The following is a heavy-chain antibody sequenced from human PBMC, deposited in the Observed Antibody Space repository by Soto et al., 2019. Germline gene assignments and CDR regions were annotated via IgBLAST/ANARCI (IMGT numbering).Heavy chain of an antibody. Sequence: ASVKVSCKASGYTFTSYAMHWVRQAPGQRLEWMGWINAGNGNTKYSQKFQGRVTITRDTSASTAYMELSSLRSEDTAVYYCARARRYRYDYYYIDVWGKGTAVTVAS. CDR3: ARARRYRYDYYYIDV. V-gene: IGHV1-3*01. D-gene: IGHD1-26*01. CDR1: GYTFTSYA. J-gene: IGHJ6*03. CDR2: INAGNGNT.